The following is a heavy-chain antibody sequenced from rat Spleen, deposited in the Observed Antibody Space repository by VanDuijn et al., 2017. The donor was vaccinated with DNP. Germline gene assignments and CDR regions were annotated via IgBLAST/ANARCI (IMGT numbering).Heavy chain of an antibody. V-gene: IGHV2-6*01. J-gene: IGHJ4*01. CDR3: ARYYGYNYYAMDA. D-gene: IGHD1-9*01. CDR2: ISSGGGT. Sequence: QVQLKESGPGLVQPSETLSLTCTVSGFSLTTYSVSWVRQPPGKGLEWIAVISSGGGTYHNSALKSRLTISRDTSKSQVFLKMSNLQTEDTAMYFCARYYGYNYYAMDAWGQGTSVTVSS. CDR1: GFSLTTYS.